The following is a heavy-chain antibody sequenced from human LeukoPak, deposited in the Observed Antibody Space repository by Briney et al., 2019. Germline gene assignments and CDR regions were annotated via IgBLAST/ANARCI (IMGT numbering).Heavy chain of an antibody. D-gene: IGHD6-6*01. J-gene: IGHJ4*02. V-gene: IGHV4-59*01. CDR1: GGSISSYY. CDR3: ARVGIAARPFFDY. CDR2: IYYSGST. Sequence: SETLSLTCTVSGGSISSYYWGWIRQPPGKGLEWIGYIYYSGSTNYNPSLKSRVTISVDTSKNQFSLKLSSVTAADTAVYYCARVGIAARPFFDYWGQGTLVTVSS.